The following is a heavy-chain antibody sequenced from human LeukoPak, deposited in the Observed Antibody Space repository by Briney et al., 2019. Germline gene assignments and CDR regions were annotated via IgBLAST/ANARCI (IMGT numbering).Heavy chain of an antibody. D-gene: IGHD3-10*01. Sequence: SETLSLTCTVSGGSISSSSYYWGWIRQPPGKGLEWIGSIYYSGSTYYNPSLKSRVTISVDTSKNQFSLKLSSVTAADTAVYYCARDWYYGSGSYSYNWFDPWGQGTLVTVSS. CDR1: GGSISSSSYY. J-gene: IGHJ5*02. CDR2: IYYSGST. CDR3: ARDWYYGSGSYSYNWFDP. V-gene: IGHV4-39*07.